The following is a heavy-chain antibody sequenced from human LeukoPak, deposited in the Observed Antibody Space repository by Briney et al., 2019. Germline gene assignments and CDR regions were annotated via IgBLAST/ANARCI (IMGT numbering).Heavy chain of an antibody. CDR2: VHISGRT. V-gene: IGHV4-4*07. CDR3: ARGSYGMDV. J-gene: IGHJ6*02. CDR1: GGSISSYY. Sequence: SETLSLTCTVCGGSISSYYWSWTRQPAGKGLEWIGRVHISGRTNYNPSLKSRVTMSVDTSQNQFSLELSSVTTADTAVYYCARGSYGMDVWGQGTTVTVSS.